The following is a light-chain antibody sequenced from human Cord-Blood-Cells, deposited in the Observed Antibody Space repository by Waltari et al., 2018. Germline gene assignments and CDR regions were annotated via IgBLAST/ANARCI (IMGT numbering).Light chain of an antibody. CDR3: SSYTSSSTLV. J-gene: IGLJ2*01. CDR2: DVS. CDR1: SSDAGGYNY. V-gene: IGLV2-14*01. Sequence: QSVLTQPDSVSGSPGQSITISCTGTSSDAGGYNYVSWYQQHPGKAPKLMIYDVSNRPSGVFNRFSGSKSGNTASLTISGLQAEDEADYYCSSYTSSSTLVFGGGTKLTVL.